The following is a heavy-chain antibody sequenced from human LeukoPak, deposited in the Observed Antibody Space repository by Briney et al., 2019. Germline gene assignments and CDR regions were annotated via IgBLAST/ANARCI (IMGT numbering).Heavy chain of an antibody. CDR3: ARAFQLVLETNFDY. CDR2: INPNSGGT. D-gene: IGHD6-13*01. CDR1: GYTFTGYY. J-gene: IGHJ4*02. Sequence: ASVKVSCKASGYTFTGYYMHWVRQAPGQGLEWMGWINPNSGGTNYAQKFQGRVTMTRDTSISTAYMELGRLRSDDTAVYYCARAFQLVLETNFDYWGQGTLVTVSS. V-gene: IGHV1-2*02.